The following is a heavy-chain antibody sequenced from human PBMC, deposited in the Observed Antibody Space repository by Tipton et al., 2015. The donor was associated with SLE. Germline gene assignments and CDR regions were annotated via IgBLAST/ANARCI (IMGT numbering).Heavy chain of an antibody. Sequence: TLSLTCTVSGYSMSNAYYWGWIRQPPGKGLEWIGSIFHSGSTYFNPSLKSRVTISLDTSKNQFSLWLSSVTAADTAVYYCARLLSGSYQASRDYFFYMDVWGKGTTVAVSS. D-gene: IGHD1-26*01. CDR1: GYSMSNAYY. J-gene: IGHJ6*03. CDR2: IFHSGST. V-gene: IGHV4-38-2*02. CDR3: ARLLSGSYQASRDYFFYMDV.